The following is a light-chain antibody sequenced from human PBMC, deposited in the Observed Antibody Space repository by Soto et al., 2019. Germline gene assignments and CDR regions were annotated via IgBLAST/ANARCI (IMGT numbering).Light chain of an antibody. Sequence: QSVLTQPPSVSGAPGQRVTISCTGSSSNIGAGYDVHWYQQLPGTAPKLLIYGNSNQPSGVPDRFSGYKSGTSASLAITGLRAEDEADYYCQSYDSSLSGWVFGGGTKVTVL. V-gene: IGLV1-40*01. J-gene: IGLJ3*02. CDR2: GNS. CDR1: SSNIGAGYD. CDR3: QSYDSSLSGWV.